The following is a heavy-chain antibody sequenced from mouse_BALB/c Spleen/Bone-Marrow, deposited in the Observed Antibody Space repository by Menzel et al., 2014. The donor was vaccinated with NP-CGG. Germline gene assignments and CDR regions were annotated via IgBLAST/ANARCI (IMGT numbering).Heavy chain of an antibody. Sequence: QVQLKESGAELVKPGASLKLSCKASGYTFTNYWIHWVKRRPGQGLEWIGEINPSNGRTNYNEKFKTKATLTVDKSSSTAYMQLSSLTSEDSAVNYCAARLSHLAMDYWGQGTSVTVSS. CDR3: AARLSHLAMDY. D-gene: IGHD2-2*01. V-gene: IGHV1S81*02. CDR2: INPSNGRT. J-gene: IGHJ4*01. CDR1: GYTFTNYW.